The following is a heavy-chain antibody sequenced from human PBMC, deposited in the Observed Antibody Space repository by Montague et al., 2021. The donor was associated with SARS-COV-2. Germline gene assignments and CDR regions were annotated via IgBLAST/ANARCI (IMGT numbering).Heavy chain of an antibody. CDR2: ISSSGSTI. Sequence: SLSLSCSASGFIFSSYEMNWVRQAPGKGLELVSYISSSGSTIYYADSVKGRFTISRDNAKNSLYLQMNSLRAEDTAVYYCARGLPGLRARALFDYWGQGSLVTVSS. CDR3: ARGLPGLRARALFDY. J-gene: IGHJ4*02. D-gene: IGHD5-12*01. V-gene: IGHV3-48*03. CDR1: GFIFSSYE.